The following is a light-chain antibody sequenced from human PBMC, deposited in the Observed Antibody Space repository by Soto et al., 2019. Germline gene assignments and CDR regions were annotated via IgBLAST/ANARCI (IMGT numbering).Light chain of an antibody. CDR1: QSVNSNY. V-gene: IGKV3-20*01. CDR3: QQFGSSPLI. J-gene: IGKJ4*01. CDR2: GAS. Sequence: IVLTQSPGTLSLSPGGRAALSCRASQSVNSNYLAWYQQKPGQAPRLLIYGASSRATGVPDRFSGTGSGTDFTLTISRLEPEDFAMYYCQQFGSSPLIFGGGTKVDIK.